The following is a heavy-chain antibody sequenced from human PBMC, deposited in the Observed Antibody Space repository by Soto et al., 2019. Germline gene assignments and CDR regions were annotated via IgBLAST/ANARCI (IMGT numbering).Heavy chain of an antibody. J-gene: IGHJ5*02. D-gene: IGHD6-19*01. CDR3: ARDIGYSSGRSRFDP. CDR2: IIAYNGNT. V-gene: IGHV1-18*01. Sequence: ASVKGSCTASCDAFTSYGIRWVRHAPGQGLERMGLIIAYNGNTNYAQKLQGRVTMTTDTSTSTAYMELRSLRSDDTAVYYCARDIGYSSGRSRFDPWRQGTLVTVSS. CDR1: CDAFTSYG.